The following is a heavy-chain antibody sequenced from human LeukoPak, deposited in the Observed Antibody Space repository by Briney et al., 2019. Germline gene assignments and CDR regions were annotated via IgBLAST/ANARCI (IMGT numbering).Heavy chain of an antibody. CDR2: IYYSGST. CDR1: GGSISSSSYY. J-gene: IGHJ4*02. CDR3: ARGGMAAAGIIDWDFDY. Sequence: KASETLSLTCTVSGGSISSSSYYWGWIRQPPGKGLEWIGSIYYSGSTYYNPSLKSRVTISVDTSKNQFSLKLSSVTAADTAVYYCARGGMAAAGIIDWDFDYWGQGTLVTVSS. V-gene: IGHV4-39*07. D-gene: IGHD6-13*01.